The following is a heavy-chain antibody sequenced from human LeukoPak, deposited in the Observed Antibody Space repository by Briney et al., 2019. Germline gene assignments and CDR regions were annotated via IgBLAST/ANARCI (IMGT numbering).Heavy chain of an antibody. Sequence: PGGSLRLSCAASGFTVSSNYMSWVRQAPGKGLEWVSVIYSGGSTYYSDSVKGRFTISRDNSKNTLYLQMNSLSAEDSAIYYCAKLWRGSYPRYFDYWGQGALVTVSS. CDR2: IYSGGST. V-gene: IGHV3-66*04. J-gene: IGHJ4*02. CDR1: GFTVSSNY. D-gene: IGHD1-26*01. CDR3: AKLWRGSYPRYFDY.